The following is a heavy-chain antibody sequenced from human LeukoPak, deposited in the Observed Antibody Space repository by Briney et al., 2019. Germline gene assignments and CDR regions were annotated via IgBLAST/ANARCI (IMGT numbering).Heavy chain of an antibody. CDR2: INPNSGGT. V-gene: IGHV1-2*06. D-gene: IGHD3-22*01. CDR3: ASDADYYDSSGYYYAYFDY. Sequence: ASVKVSCKASGYTFTGYYMHWVRQAPGQGLEWMGRINPNSGGTNYAQKFQGRVTMTRVTSISTAYMELSRLRSDDTAVYYCASDADYYDSSGYYYAYFDYWGQGTLVTVSS. J-gene: IGHJ4*02. CDR1: GYTFTGYY.